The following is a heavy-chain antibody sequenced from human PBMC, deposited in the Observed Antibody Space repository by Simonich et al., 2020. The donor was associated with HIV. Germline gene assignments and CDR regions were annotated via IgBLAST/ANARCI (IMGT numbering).Heavy chain of an antibody. V-gene: IGHV1-2*02. D-gene: IGHD6-19*01. Sequence: QVQLVQSGAEVKKPGASVKVSCKAAGYTFTGYYRHWVRQAPGKGIEWMGWINPNSGGTTYAQKFQGRVTMTRDTSISTAYMELSRLRSDDTAVYYCAREGSSGWSNWGQGTLVTVSS. CDR3: AREGSSGWSN. CDR2: INPNSGGT. CDR1: GYTFTGYY. J-gene: IGHJ4*02.